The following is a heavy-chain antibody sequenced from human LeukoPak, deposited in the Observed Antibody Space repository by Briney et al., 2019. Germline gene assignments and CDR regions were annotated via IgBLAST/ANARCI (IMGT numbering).Heavy chain of an antibody. D-gene: IGHD3-9*01. J-gene: IGHJ4*02. Sequence: SETLSLTCTVFGGSISGYYWSWIRQPTGKGLEWIGYIYYSGSTNYNPSLKSRVTISVDTSKNQFSLKLSSVTAADTAVYYCARQGYGAYEILDYWGQGTLVTVSS. CDR3: ARQGYGAYEILDY. V-gene: IGHV4-59*08. CDR1: GGSISGYY. CDR2: IYYSGST.